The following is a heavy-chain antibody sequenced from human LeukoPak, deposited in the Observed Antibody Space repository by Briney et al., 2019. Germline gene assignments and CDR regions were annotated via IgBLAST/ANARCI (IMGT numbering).Heavy chain of an antibody. J-gene: IGHJ4*02. CDR2: INHSGST. V-gene: IGHV4-34*01. D-gene: IGHD3-22*01. Sequence: PSETLSLTCTVSGGSISGYYWSWIRQPPGKGLEWIGEINHSGSTNYNPSLKSRVTISVDTSKNQFSLKLSSVTAADTAVYYCARGSVIRYYYDSSGYYCDYWGQGTLVTVSS. CDR1: GGSISGYY. CDR3: ARGSVIRYYYDSSGYYCDY.